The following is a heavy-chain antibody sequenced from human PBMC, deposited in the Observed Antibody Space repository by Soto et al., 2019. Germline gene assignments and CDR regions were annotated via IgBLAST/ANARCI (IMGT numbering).Heavy chain of an antibody. J-gene: IGHJ4*02. CDR3: ARGRYGDY. D-gene: IGHD1-1*01. CDR1: GYTFTSYG. V-gene: IGHV1-18*01. Sequence: QVHLVQSGAEVKKPGASVKVSCKCSGYTFTSYGITWVRRAPGQGLEWMGWISAHNGNTDYAQKLQGRVTVTRDTSTSTAYMELRSLRSDDTAVYYCARGRYGDYWGQGALATVSS. CDR2: ISAHNGNT.